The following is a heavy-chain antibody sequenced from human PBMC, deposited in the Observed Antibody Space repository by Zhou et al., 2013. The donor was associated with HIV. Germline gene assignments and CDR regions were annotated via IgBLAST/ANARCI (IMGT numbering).Heavy chain of an antibody. CDR3: TIKGAEHRGWFDP. CDR1: GYTFTSYD. Sequence: QVQLVQSGAEVKKPGASVKVSCKASGYTFTSYDINWVRQATGQGLEWMGWMNPNSGNTGYAQKFQGRVTITRNTSISTAYMELSSLRSEDTAIYYCTIKGAEHRGWFDPGAREPWSPSPQ. CDR2: MNPNSGNT. J-gene: IGHJ5*02. V-gene: IGHV1-8*03. D-gene: IGHD1-26*01.